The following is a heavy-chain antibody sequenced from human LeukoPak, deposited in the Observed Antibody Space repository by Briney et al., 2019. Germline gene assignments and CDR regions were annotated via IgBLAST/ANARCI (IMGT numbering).Heavy chain of an antibody. V-gene: IGHV3-30*02. CDR3: ATPRLRFWEWLFGY. J-gene: IGHJ4*02. Sequence: GGSLRLSCAASGFTFSSYGMHWVRQAPGKGLEWVAFIRYDGSNKYYADSVKGRFTISRDNSKNTLYLQMNSLRAEDTAVYYCATPRLRFWEWLFGYWGQGTLVTVSS. D-gene: IGHD3-3*01. CDR2: IRYDGSNK. CDR1: GFTFSSYG.